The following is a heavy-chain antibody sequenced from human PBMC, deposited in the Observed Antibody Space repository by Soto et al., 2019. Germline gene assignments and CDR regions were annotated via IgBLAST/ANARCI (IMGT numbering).Heavy chain of an antibody. D-gene: IGHD3-10*01. J-gene: IGHJ6*03. CDR2: IYYSGST. CDR3: ARDAMMVRGVIRYYYMDV. CDR1: GGSISSYY. V-gene: IGHV4-59*01. Sequence: SETLSLTCTVSGGSISSYYWSWIRQPPGKGLEWIGYIYYSGSTNYNPSLKSRVTISVDTSKNQFSLKLSSVTAADTAVYYCARDAMMVRGVIRYYYMDVWGKGTTVTVSS.